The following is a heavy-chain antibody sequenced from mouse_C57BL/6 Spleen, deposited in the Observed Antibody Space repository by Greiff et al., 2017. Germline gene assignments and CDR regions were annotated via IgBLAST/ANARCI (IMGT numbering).Heavy chain of an antibody. CDR1: GYPFTDYY. CDR3: ARRGWFYAMDY. Sequence: EVQLQQSGPELVKPGASVKISCKASGYPFTDYYMNWVKQSHGKSLEWIGDINPNNGGTSYNQKFKGKATLTVDKSSSTAYMELRSLTSEDSAVYYCARRGWFYAMDYWGQGTSVTVSS. V-gene: IGHV1-26*01. J-gene: IGHJ4*01. CDR2: INPNNGGT. D-gene: IGHD2-2*01.